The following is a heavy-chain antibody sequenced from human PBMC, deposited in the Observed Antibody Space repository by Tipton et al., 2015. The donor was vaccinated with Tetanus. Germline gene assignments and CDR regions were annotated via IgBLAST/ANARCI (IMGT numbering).Heavy chain of an antibody. D-gene: IGHD6-6*01. V-gene: IGHV4-59*13. Sequence: TLSLTCNVSGGSITSYYWSWIRQRPGRGLEWVGYVHYTGKDNYSPSLRSRVTLSVDTSKNQFSMKMNSVTAADTAVYYCARGRYSSSYSPPRYHYYYYIDVWGKGATVTVSS. CDR1: GGSITSYY. CDR2: VHYTGKD. J-gene: IGHJ6*03. CDR3: ARGRYSSSYSPPRYHYYYYIDV.